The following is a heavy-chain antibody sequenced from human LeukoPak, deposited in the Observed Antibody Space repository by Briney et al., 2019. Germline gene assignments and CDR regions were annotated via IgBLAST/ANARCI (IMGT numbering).Heavy chain of an antibody. CDR3: ARLLIISGTYPRPFDY. CDR1: GFNFRDYG. V-gene: IGHV3-33*01. Sequence: PGGSLRLSCAASGFNFRDYGMHWVRQAPGKGLEWVAVVWYDGSKMFYADSVNGRFSISRDNSRNTVYLQMNSLRDEDTAVYYCARLLIISGTYPRPFDYWGQGTLVTVSS. CDR2: VWYDGSKM. D-gene: IGHD1-26*01. J-gene: IGHJ4*02.